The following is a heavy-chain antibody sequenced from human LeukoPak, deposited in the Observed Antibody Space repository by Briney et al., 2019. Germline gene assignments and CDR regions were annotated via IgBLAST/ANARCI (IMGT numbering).Heavy chain of an antibody. CDR3: AGAIMYYDFWSGYSGSRYFDY. D-gene: IGHD3-3*01. V-gene: IGHV4-34*01. J-gene: IGHJ4*02. Sequence: SETLSLTCAVYGGSFSGYYWSWIRQPPGKGLEWIGEINHSGSTNYNPSLKSRVTISVDTSKNQFSLKLSSVTAADTAVYYCAGAIMYYDFWSGYSGSRYFDYWGQGTLVTVSS. CDR2: INHSGST. CDR1: GGSFSGYY.